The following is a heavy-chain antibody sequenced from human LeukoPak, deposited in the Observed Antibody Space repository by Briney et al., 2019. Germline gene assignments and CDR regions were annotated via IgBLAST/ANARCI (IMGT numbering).Heavy chain of an antibody. CDR2: IYYSGST. J-gene: IGHJ4*02. D-gene: IGHD6-13*01. CDR3: ARVRYSSSQYYFDY. V-gene: IGHV4-59*01. Sequence: SETLSLTCTVSGVSISSYYWSWIRQPPGKGLEWIGYIYYSGSTNYNPSLKSRVTISVDTSKNQFSLKLSSVTAADTAVYYCARVRYSSSQYYFDYWGQGTLVTVSS. CDR1: GVSISSYY.